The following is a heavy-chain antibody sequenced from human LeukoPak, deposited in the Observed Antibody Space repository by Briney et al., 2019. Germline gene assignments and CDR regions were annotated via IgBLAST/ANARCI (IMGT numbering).Heavy chain of an antibody. Sequence: PSETLSLTCTVSGGSISSGDYYWSWIRQPPGKGLEWIAYIYYSGSTYYNPSLKSRVTISVDTSKNQFSLQLTSVTAADTAVYYCARGNYYFAFDIWGQGTMVTVSS. CDR2: IYYSGST. J-gene: IGHJ3*02. V-gene: IGHV4-30-4*01. D-gene: IGHD3-10*01. CDR1: GGSISSGDYY. CDR3: ARGNYYFAFDI.